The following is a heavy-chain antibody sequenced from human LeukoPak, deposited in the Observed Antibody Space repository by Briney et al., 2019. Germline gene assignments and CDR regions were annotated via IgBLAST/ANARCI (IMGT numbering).Heavy chain of an antibody. J-gene: IGHJ4*02. CDR2: ISYDGSNK. Sequence: GGSLRLSCAASGFTLTNAWMHWVRQAPGKGLEWVAVISYDGSNKYYADSVKGRFTISRDNSKNTLYLQMNSLRAEDTAVYYCANFQWLRYFAFWGQGTLVTVSS. CDR3: ANFQWLRYFAF. D-gene: IGHD5-12*01. CDR1: GFTLTNAW. V-gene: IGHV3-30*18.